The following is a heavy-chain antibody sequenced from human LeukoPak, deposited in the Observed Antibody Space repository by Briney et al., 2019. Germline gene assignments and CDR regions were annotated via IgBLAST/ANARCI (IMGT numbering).Heavy chain of an antibody. CDR2: IYHSGST. CDR3: ARERGWTYVRRALDAFDI. CDR1: GGSISSSNW. Sequence: SETLSLTCAVSGGSISSSNWWSWVRQPPGKGLEWIGEIYHSGSTNYNPSLKSRVTISVDKSKNQFSLKLSSVTAADTAVYYCARERGWTYVRRALDAFDIWGQGTMVTVSS. D-gene: IGHD1-1*01. J-gene: IGHJ3*02. V-gene: IGHV4-4*02.